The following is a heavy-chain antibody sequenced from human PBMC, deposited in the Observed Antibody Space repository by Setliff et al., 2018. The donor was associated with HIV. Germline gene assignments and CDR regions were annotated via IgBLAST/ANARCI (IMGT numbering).Heavy chain of an antibody. D-gene: IGHD3-10*01. CDR3: ASFFGDYGY. CDR2: IGSSNHGI. Sequence: GASLKISCAASGFNFKTYGMTWVRQAPGKGLDWVAHIGSSNHGIHYTASAQGRFTVSRDNANNLLFLEMNNLRVEDTAVYYCASFFGDYGYWGHGTQVTAPQ. V-gene: IGHV3-48*04. J-gene: IGHJ4*01. CDR1: GFNFKTYG.